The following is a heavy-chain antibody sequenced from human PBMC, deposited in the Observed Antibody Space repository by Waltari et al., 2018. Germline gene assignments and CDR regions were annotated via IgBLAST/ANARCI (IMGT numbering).Heavy chain of an antibody. CDR3: ARGRGYSYGSMSSVYYYYSGMDV. Sequence: QVQLQQWGAGLLKPSETLSLTCAVYGGSFSGYYWSWIRQPPGTGLEWIGELNHSVITNNTPSRKSGVTISVNTSKNQCSLKLSSVTAADTAVYYCARGRGYSYGSMSSVYYYYSGMDVWGQGATFTVSS. V-gene: IGHV4-34*01. J-gene: IGHJ6*02. CDR1: GGSFSGYY. CDR2: LNHSVIT. D-gene: IGHD5-18*01.